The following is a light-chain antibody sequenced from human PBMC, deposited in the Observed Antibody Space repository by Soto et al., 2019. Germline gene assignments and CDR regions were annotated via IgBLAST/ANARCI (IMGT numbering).Light chain of an antibody. CDR2: VAS. J-gene: IGKJ1*01. CDR3: QQYGRLPWT. Sequence: EIVLTQSPGTLSLSPGERATLSCRASQSVSDSYLAWYQQKPGQAPRLLIYVASSRATGIPDRFSGGGSGTDFTRTISRLEPEDFAVYFCQQYGRLPWTFGQGTKVEIK. CDR1: QSVSDSY. V-gene: IGKV3-20*01.